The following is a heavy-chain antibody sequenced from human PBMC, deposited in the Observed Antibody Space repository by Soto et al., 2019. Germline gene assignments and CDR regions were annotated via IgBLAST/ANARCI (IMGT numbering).Heavy chain of an antibody. V-gene: IGHV5-51*01. CDR1: GYSFTSYW. J-gene: IGHJ6*02. Sequence: PGESLKISCRGSGYSFTSYWIGWVRQMPGKGLEWMGIIYPGDSDTRYSPSFQGQVTISADKSISTAYLQWSSLKASDTAMYYCARRSSGYDSSPYYGMDVWGQGTTVTVSS. CDR2: IYPGDSDT. CDR3: ARRSSGYDSSPYYGMDV. D-gene: IGHD3-22*01.